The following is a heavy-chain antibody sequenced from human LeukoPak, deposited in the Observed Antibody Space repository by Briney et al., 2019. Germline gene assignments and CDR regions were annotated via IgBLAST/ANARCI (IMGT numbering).Heavy chain of an antibody. J-gene: IGHJ4*02. V-gene: IGHV3-30*02. Sequence: GVSLRLSCAASGFTFSSYGMHWVRQAPGKGLEWVAFIRYDGSNKYYADSVKGRFTISRDNSKNTLYLQMNSLRAEDTAVYYCAKDLARIVVVTAIRHPYDYWGQGTLVTVSS. CDR1: GFTFSSYG. CDR3: AKDLARIVVVTAIRHPYDY. D-gene: IGHD2-21*02. CDR2: IRYDGSNK.